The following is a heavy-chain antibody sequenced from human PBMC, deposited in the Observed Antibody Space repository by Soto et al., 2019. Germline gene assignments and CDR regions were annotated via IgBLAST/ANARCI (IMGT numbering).Heavy chain of an antibody. D-gene: IGHD2-15*01. V-gene: IGHV3-15*01. CDR3: TTDLGL. CDR1: GFTFSNAW. Sequence: EVQLVESGGGLVKPGGSLRLSCAASGFTFSNAWMSWVRQAPGKGLEWVGRIKRKTDGGTTDYAAPVKGRFTISRDDSKNTLYLQMKSLKTEDTAVYYCTTDLGLGGQGTLVTVSS. J-gene: IGHJ4*02. CDR2: IKRKTDGGTT.